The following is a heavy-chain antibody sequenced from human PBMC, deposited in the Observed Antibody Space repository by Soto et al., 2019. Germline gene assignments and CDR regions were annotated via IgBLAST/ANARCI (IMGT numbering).Heavy chain of an antibody. J-gene: IGHJ5*02. D-gene: IGHD2-15*01. CDR2: INAGNGNT. Sequence: GASVKVSCKASGYTFTSYAMHWVRQAPGQRLEWMGWINAGNGNTKYSQKFQGRVTITRDTSASTAYMELSSLRSEDTAVYYCARVRGYCSGDTFCWFDPWGQGTLVTVSS. CDR3: ARVRGYCSGDTFCWFDP. V-gene: IGHV1-3*01. CDR1: GYTFTSYA.